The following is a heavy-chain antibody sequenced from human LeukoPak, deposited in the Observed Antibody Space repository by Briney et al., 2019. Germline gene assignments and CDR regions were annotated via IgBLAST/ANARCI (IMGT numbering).Heavy chain of an antibody. V-gene: IGHV4-61*08. CDR1: GGSISSDGCY. J-gene: IGHJ4*02. Sequence: PSETLSLTCTVSGGSISSDGCYWSWIRQPPGEGLEWIGHIYYSGYMYHNPSLKSRVTISVDTSKNQFSLKLSSVTAADTAVYYCARSVYDFWSGYYGIWGQGTLVTVSS. CDR3: ARSVYDFWSGYYGI. D-gene: IGHD3-3*01. CDR2: IYYSGYM.